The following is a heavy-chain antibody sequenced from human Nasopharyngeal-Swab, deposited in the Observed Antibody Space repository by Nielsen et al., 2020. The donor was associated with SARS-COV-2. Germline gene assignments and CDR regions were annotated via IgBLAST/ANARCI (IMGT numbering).Heavy chain of an antibody. Sequence: GSLRLSCTVSGGSMTSYFWSWIRQPPGKGLEWIGDISYSGGTNYNPSLKSRVTISVDTSKKQFSLNLSSVTAADTAVYYCARGDTVLNMDSWGQGTLVTASS. D-gene: IGHD5-18*01. CDR3: ARGDTVLNMDS. J-gene: IGHJ5*01. V-gene: IGHV4-59*01. CDR1: GGSMTSYF. CDR2: ISYSGGT.